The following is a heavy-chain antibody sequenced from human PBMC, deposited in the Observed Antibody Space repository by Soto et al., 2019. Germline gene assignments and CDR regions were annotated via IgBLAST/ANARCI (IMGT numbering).Heavy chain of an antibody. CDR3: ARWGDWMQQVL. Sequence: QVQLQESGPGLVKPSGTLSLTCGVSGGSIRSNKWWSWVRQPPGKGLEGIGEIYHSGSTNYNPSLKSRVSISLDKSKNQFSLKLNSVTAADTAVYYCARWGDWMQQVLWGQGTLVTVSS. V-gene: IGHV4-4*02. CDR2: IYHSGST. D-gene: IGHD5-18*01. J-gene: IGHJ4*02. CDR1: GGSIRSNKW.